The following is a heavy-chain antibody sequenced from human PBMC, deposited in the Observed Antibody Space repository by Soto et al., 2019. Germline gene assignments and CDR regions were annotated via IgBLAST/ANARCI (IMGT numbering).Heavy chain of an antibody. CDR2: IKQDGSEI. Sequence: GGSLRLSCVASGFRFSTYAMHWVRQATGRGLEWVANIKQDGSEIYYVDSVKGRFTISRDNAKNSLYLQMNSLRAGDTAVYYCARDSGIYSGYDYPFDYWGQGTLVTVSS. CDR1: GFRFSTYA. J-gene: IGHJ4*02. D-gene: IGHD5-12*01. V-gene: IGHV3-7*01. CDR3: ARDSGIYSGYDYPFDY.